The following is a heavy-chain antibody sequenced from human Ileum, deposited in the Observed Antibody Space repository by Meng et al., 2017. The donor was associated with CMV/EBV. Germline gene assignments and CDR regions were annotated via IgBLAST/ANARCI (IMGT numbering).Heavy chain of an antibody. CDR3: ATASGGWCYQLLYGWFDP. J-gene: IGHJ5*02. D-gene: IGHD2-2*01. CDR1: GYTFTSYG. CDR2: ISPYNGNT. Sequence: ASVKVSCKASGYTFTSYGIGWVRPAPGQGREWMGWISPYNGNTNYAQKLQGRVTMTTDTSKSTAYLELRSLRSYDTAVYYCATASGGWCYQLLYGWFDPWGQGTLVTVSS. V-gene: IGHV1-18*01.